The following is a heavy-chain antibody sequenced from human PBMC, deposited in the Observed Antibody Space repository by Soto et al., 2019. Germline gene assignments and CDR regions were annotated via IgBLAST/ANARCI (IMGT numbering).Heavy chain of an antibody. Sequence: EVQLVESGGGLVQPGESLTLSCEASGFTFSSYWMHWGRQAPGKGLVWGSRIKTDGSGTYYADSGQGRLTISRDNGKHTPYLQINSLRVEDTAVYFCAREDGDRFDGNGYLGRHWGQGTLVTVSS. D-gene: IGHD5-18*01. CDR1: GFTFSSYW. J-gene: IGHJ4*02. CDR3: AREDGDRFDGNGYLGRH. CDR2: IKTDGSGT. V-gene: IGHV3-74*01.